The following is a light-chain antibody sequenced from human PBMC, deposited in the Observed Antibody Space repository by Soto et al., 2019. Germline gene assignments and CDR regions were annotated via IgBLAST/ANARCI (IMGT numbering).Light chain of an antibody. CDR3: QSYDRSLSSPI. CDR2: GNI. V-gene: IGLV1-40*01. CDR1: SSNIGARYD. Sequence: QSVLTQPPSVSGAPGQRVTISCTGSSSNIGARYDVHWYQCLPGTAPKPLIYGNINRPSGVPDRFSGSKSGTSAPLAITGLQADDEADYYCQSYDRSLSSPIFGGGTKVTVL. J-gene: IGLJ2*01.